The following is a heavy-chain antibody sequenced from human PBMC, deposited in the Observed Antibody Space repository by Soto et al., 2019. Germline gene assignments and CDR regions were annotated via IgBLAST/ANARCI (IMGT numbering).Heavy chain of an antibody. V-gene: IGHV5-51*01. J-gene: IGHJ4*02. CDR1: GYTFSNFW. CDR3: ARSPRSRPYFHY. D-gene: IGHD6-13*01. Sequence: GGSLKTPRRCSGYTFSNFWIAWVRPLPGKGLEWMRIIYPDDHETSDSPTFHCNVTSSADKSINTAHLQWSSLEDSDGDFYYWARSPRSRPYFHYWGQGALVTVSS. CDR2: IYPDDHET.